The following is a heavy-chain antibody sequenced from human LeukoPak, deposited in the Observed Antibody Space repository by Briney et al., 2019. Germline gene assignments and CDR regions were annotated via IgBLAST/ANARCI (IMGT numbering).Heavy chain of an antibody. J-gene: IGHJ6*02. CDR2: ISYDGSNK. CDR1: GFSFSDHG. V-gene: IGHV3-30*18. CDR3: AKAGGYDILTGSYGMDV. D-gene: IGHD3-9*01. Sequence: PGGSLRLSCAASGFSFSDHGMHWVRQAPGKGLEWVAVISYDGSNKYYADSVKGRFTISRDNSKNTLYLQMNSLRAEDTAVYYCAKAGGYDILTGSYGMDVWGQGTTVTVSS.